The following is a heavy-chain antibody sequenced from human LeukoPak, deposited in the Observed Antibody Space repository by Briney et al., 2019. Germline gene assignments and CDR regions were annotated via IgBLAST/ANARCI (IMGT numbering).Heavy chain of an antibody. CDR2: ISGSGATT. J-gene: IGHJ6*02. V-gene: IGHV3-23*01. Sequence: RSGGSLRLSCAASGFTFNNFAMSWVRQAPGKGLEWVSSISGSGATTYYADSVRGRFTISRDNSKNTVYLQMNSLRAEDTAVYYCAKDLGAAAGENYYYYYGMDVWGQGTTVTVSS. D-gene: IGHD6-13*01. CDR1: GFTFNNFA. CDR3: AKDLGAAAGENYYYYYGMDV.